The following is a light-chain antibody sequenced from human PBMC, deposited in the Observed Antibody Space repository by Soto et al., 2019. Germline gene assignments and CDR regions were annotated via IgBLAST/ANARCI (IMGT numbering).Light chain of an antibody. V-gene: IGKV1-39*01. J-gene: IGKJ2*01. CDR3: QQSYSTRYT. CDR1: QSIGSY. CDR2: AAS. Sequence: DIQMTQSPSSLSASVGDRVTITCRASQSIGSYVNWYQQKPGKAPKLLIYAASSLQSVVPSRFSGSGSGTDFTLTISILQPGDFATYYCQQSYSTRYTFGQGTKLEIK.